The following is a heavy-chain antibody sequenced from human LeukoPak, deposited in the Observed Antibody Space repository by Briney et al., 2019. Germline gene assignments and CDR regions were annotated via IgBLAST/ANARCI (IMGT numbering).Heavy chain of an antibody. CDR1: GFIFSSYA. J-gene: IGHJ4*02. CDR2: ISDDGTNT. Sequence: PGGSLRLSCAASGFIFSSYAMSWVRQAPGKGLECVAFISDDGTNTYYADSVKGRFTISRDNSKNTLYLQMDSLRAEDTALYYCARSSSSGYAYYFDYWGQGTLVTVSS. V-gene: IGHV3-30*04. D-gene: IGHD6-19*01. CDR3: ARSSSSGYAYYFDY.